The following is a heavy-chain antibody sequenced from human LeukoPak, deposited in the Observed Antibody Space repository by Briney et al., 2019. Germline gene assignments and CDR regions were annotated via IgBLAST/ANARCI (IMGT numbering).Heavy chain of an antibody. Sequence: GASVKVSCKASGYTFTGYYMHWVRQAPGQGLEWMGWINPNSGGTNYAQKFQGRVTMTRDTSISTAYMELSRLRSDDTAVYYCARGEDTAMVPPDCWGQGALVTVSS. CDR1: GYTFTGYY. CDR2: INPNSGGT. J-gene: IGHJ4*02. D-gene: IGHD5-18*01. V-gene: IGHV1-2*02. CDR3: ARGEDTAMVPPDC.